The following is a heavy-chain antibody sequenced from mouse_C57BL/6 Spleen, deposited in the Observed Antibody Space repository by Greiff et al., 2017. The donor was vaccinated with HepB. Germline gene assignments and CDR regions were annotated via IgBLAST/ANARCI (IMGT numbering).Heavy chain of an antibody. V-gene: IGHV1-4*01. CDR2: INPSSGYT. CDR3: ARYYDGYYDAMDY. CDR1: GYTFTSYT. J-gene: IGHJ4*01. Sequence: VQRVESGAELARPGASVKMSCKASGYTFTSYTMHWVKQRPGQGLEWIGYINPSSGYTKYNQKFKDKATLTADKSSSTAYMQLSSLTSEDSAVYYCARYYDGYYDAMDYWGQGTSVTVSS. D-gene: IGHD2-3*01.